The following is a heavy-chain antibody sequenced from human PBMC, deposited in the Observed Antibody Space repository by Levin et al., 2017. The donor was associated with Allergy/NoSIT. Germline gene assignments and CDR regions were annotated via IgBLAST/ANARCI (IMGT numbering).Heavy chain of an antibody. Sequence: LGESLKISCKGSGYTFTNYWIGWVRQTPGKGLEWMGIIYPRDSDTRYSPSFQGQVTISADKSISTAYVQWSSLKASDSAMYYCAVGSGNYGKFDRWGQGTLVTVSS. J-gene: IGHJ3*02. CDR3: AVGSGNYGKFDR. D-gene: IGHD3-10*01. V-gene: IGHV5-51*01. CDR1: GYTFTNYW. CDR2: IYPRDSDT.